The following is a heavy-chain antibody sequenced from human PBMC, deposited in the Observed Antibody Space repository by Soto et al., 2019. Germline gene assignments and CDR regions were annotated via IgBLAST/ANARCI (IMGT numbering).Heavy chain of an antibody. CDR3: ASSGIVGREVNTWFDP. CDR2: ISYRGST. CDR1: AGSITTSY. D-gene: IGHD3-22*01. Sequence: SETLSLTCTVSAGSITTSYWSWIRQPLGKALEWIGYISYRGSTNYNPSPKSRLTISIDTSKSQISLKLTSMTTADTAVYYCASSGIVGREVNTWFDPWGQGTLVTVSS. J-gene: IGHJ5*02. V-gene: IGHV4-59*01.